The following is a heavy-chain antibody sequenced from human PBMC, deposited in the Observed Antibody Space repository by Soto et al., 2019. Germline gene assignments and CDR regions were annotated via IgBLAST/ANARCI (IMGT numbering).Heavy chain of an antibody. J-gene: IGHJ4*02. D-gene: IGHD6-19*01. CDR1: GYTFTTYT. V-gene: IGHV1-3*01. Sequence: ASVKVSCKASGYTFTTYTMHWVRQAPGQRLEWMGWINAGNGNTKYSQKFQGRVTFTRDTSASTAYMELSSLRSEDTAVYYCARVSGWYLLDYWGQGTLVNVAS. CDR3: ARVSGWYLLDY. CDR2: INAGNGNT.